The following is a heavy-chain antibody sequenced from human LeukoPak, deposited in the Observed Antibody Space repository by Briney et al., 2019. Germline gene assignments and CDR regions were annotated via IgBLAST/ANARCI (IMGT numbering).Heavy chain of an antibody. Sequence: PSETLSLTCTVSGGSISSGSYYWSWIRQPAGKGLEWIGRIYTSGSTNYNPSLKSRVTISVDTSKNQFSLKLSSVTAADTAVYYCARDHDGALDIWGQGTMVTVSS. V-gene: IGHV4-61*02. CDR2: IYTSGST. CDR1: GGSISSGSYY. D-gene: IGHD1-1*01. J-gene: IGHJ3*02. CDR3: ARDHDGALDI.